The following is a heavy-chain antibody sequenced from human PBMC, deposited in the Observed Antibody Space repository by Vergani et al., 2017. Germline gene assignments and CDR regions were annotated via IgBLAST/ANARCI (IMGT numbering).Heavy chain of an antibody. CDR2: IYYSGST. CDR3: ASHVNYYDSSGYYYVGWFDP. Sequence: QVQLQESGPGLVKPSQTLSLTCTVSGGSVSRGGYYWSWIRQHPGKGLEWIGYIYYSGSTYYNPSLKSRVTISVDTSKNQFSLKLSSVTAADTAVYYCASHVNYYDSSGYYYVGWFDPWGQGALVTVSS. V-gene: IGHV4-31*03. CDR1: GGSVSRGGYY. D-gene: IGHD3-22*01. J-gene: IGHJ5*02.